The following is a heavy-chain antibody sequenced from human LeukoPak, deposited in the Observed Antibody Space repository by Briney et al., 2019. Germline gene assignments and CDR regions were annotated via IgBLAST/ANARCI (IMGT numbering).Heavy chain of an antibody. V-gene: IGHV4-59*08. J-gene: IGHJ4*02. Sequence: SETLSLTCTVSSGSISSYYWSWIRQPPGKGLEWIGYVYYSGSGNYNPSLKRRVTISVDTSKNQFSLKLSSVTAADTAVYYCARHEKLGQFDYWGQGTLVTVSS. CDR1: SGSISSYY. CDR3: ARHEKLGQFDY. CDR2: VYYSGSG. D-gene: IGHD3-10*01.